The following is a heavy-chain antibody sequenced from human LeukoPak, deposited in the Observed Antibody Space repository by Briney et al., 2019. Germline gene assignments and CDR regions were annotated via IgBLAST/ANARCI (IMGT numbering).Heavy chain of an antibody. CDR1: GFTFSTYW. J-gene: IGHJ4*02. Sequence: PGGSLRLSCAASGFTFSTYWMTWVRQAPGKGLEWVANIKQDGSEKYYVDSVKGRFTISRDNAKNSLYLQMNSLRAEGTAVYYCARDEGRYSGFGISDYWGQGTLVTVSS. V-gene: IGHV3-7*01. D-gene: IGHD5-12*01. CDR2: IKQDGSEK. CDR3: ARDEGRYSGFGISDY.